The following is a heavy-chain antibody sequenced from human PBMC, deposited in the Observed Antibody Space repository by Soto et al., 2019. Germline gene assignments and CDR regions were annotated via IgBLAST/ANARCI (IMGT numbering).Heavy chain of an antibody. CDR3: ARRAHMSRRGEAFSYYGMDV. CDR1: GYSFTSYW. V-gene: IGHV5-10-1*01. J-gene: IGHJ6*02. D-gene: IGHD2-21*01. Sequence: ESLKISCKGSGYSFTSYWISWVRQMAVKGLEWMGRIDPIDSYTNYSPSFQGHVTISADKSISTAYLQWSSLKASDTAMYYCARRAHMSRRGEAFSYYGMDVWGQGTTVTVSS. CDR2: IDPIDSYT.